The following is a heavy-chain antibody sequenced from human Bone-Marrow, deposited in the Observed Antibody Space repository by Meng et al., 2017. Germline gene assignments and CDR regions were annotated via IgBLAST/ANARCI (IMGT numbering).Heavy chain of an antibody. V-gene: IGHV1-69*06. J-gene: IGHJ4*02. CDR1: GGTFSSYA. Sequence: QVRLVRSGGGVKKPGSSVKVSCKASGGTFSSYAISWVRQAPGQGLEWMGGIIPIFGTANYAQKFQGRVTITADKSTSTAYMELSSLRSEDTAVYYCAREGIGEGVVDYWGQGTLVTVSS. D-gene: IGHD3-22*01. CDR3: AREGIGEGVVDY. CDR2: IIPIFGTA.